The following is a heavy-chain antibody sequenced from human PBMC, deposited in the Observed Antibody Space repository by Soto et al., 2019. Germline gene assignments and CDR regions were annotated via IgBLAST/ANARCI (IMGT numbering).Heavy chain of an antibody. Sequence: QLQLRESGPGLVQPSGTLSLTCDVSGDSLTNNHWWSWVRQAPGKGLEWIGEIWHTGRPNYNPSLKSRVAISIDKSKNQFSLKLSSVTAADTGVYYCVRDSRTGCSSINCYMHWGQGTLVTVSS. CDR1: GDSLTNNHW. V-gene: IGHV4-4*02. J-gene: IGHJ4*02. D-gene: IGHD2-15*01. CDR2: IWHTGRP. CDR3: VRDSRTGCSSINCYMH.